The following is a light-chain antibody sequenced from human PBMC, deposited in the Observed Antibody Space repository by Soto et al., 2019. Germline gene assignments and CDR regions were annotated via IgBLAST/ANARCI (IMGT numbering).Light chain of an antibody. CDR2: DAS. J-gene: IGKJ5*01. V-gene: IGKV1-33*01. CDR1: QDISNY. Sequence: DIQMTQSPSSLSASVGDRVTITCQASQDISNYLNWYQQKTGQGPKLLIYDASQLETGVPSRFSGSGSGTDFTFTINSLQSEDIGTYYCQHYNSLPSTFGQGTRLEIK. CDR3: QHYNSLPST.